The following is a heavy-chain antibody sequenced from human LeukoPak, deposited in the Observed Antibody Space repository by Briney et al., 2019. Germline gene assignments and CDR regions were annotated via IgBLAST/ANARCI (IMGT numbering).Heavy chain of an antibody. D-gene: IGHD4-17*01. Sequence: SVKVSCKASGGTFSSYAISWVRQAPGQGLEWMGGIIPIFGTANYAQKFQGRVTITADESTSTAYMELNSLRSEDTAVYYCATAHDYGERTYYYYYMDVWGKGTTVTVSS. CDR3: ATAHDYGERTYYYYYMDV. CDR2: IIPIFGTA. V-gene: IGHV1-69*01. CDR1: GGTFSSYA. J-gene: IGHJ6*03.